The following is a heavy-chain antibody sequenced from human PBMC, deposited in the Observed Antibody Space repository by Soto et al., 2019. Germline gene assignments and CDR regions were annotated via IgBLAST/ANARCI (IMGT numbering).Heavy chain of an antibody. J-gene: IGHJ6*03. V-gene: IGHV3-23*01. CDR3: AKTNVGYGSYYMDV. CDR1: GFIINNYA. CDR2: IKSDGTT. D-gene: IGHD2-8*01. Sequence: EVQLLESGGGLVQPGGSLRLSCAASGFIINNYAMNWVRQAPGEGLEWVSGIKSDGTTYYADSVKGLCTISRDDSKNTLFLQMNSLRADDTALDYCAKTNVGYGSYYMDVWGKGTTVTVSS.